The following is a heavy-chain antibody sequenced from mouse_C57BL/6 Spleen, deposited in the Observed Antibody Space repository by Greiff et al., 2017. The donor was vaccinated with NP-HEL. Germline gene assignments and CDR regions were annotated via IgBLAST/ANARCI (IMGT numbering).Heavy chain of an antibody. CDR1: GFTFSDYY. Sequence: EVKLMESGGGLVQPGGSLKLSCAASGFTFSDYYMYWVRQTPEKRLEWVAYISNGGGSTYYPDTVKGRCTISRDNAKNTLYLQMSRLKSEDTAMYYCARHYYGSSYGFAYWGQGTLVTVSA. J-gene: IGHJ3*01. CDR3: ARHYYGSSYGFAY. D-gene: IGHD1-1*01. CDR2: ISNGGGST. V-gene: IGHV5-12*01.